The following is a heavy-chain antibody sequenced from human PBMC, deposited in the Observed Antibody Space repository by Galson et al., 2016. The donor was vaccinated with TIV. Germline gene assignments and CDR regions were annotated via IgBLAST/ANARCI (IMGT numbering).Heavy chain of an antibody. CDR2: FDPEVSKT. D-gene: IGHD2/OR15-2a*01. CDR1: GDNLSELV. V-gene: IGHV1-24*01. Sequence: SVKVSCKVSGDNLSELVMHWVRQGPGKGLEWMGGFDPEVSKTVYAQKFQGRLTMTADTSRDTAYMELGSLTFEDTAVYYCATVAWFPGLSLDNWGQGTLVTVSS. CDR3: ATVAWFPGLSLDN. J-gene: IGHJ4*02.